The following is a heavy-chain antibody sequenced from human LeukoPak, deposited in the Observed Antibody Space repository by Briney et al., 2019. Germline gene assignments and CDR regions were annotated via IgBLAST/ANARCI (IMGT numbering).Heavy chain of an antibody. V-gene: IGHV3-64D*09. CDR1: GFTFSSYP. CDR2: ISSGGGSI. D-gene: IGHD3-3*01. Sequence: GGSLRLSCSASGFTFSSYPMHWVRQAPGKGPEYVSAISSGGGSIFYADSVKGRFTISRDNSKNTLYLQMSSLRVEDTAVYYCVKNYDFWSTPGGYWGQGTLVTVSS. J-gene: IGHJ4*02. CDR3: VKNYDFWSTPGGY.